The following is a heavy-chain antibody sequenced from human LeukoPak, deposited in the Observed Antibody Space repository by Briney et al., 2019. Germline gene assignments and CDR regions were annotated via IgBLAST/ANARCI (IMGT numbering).Heavy chain of an antibody. CDR1: GFTFSSYR. J-gene: IGHJ4*02. CDR2: ISSSTSII. V-gene: IGHV3-48*01. CDR3: ARGPINWTPFDH. Sequence: GGSLTLSCAASGFTFSSYRMKWAAQAQGQGRVGGTCISSSTSIIYYADSVKGRFTISRDNAKNSLYLQMNSLRAEDTAVYYCARGPINWTPFDHWGQGTLVTVSS. D-gene: IGHD1-20*01.